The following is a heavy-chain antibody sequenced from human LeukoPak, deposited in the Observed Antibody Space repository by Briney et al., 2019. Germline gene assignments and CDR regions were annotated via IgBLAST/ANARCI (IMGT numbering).Heavy chain of an antibody. CDR1: GFTFSSYW. D-gene: IGHD3-3*01. V-gene: IGHV3-7*01. J-gene: IGHJ4*02. Sequence: WGSLRLSGAASGFTFSSYWMFWVRQAPGKGLEWVANINQDGGEKHLVDSVKGRFTISRDNAKNSLFLQMNSLRAEDTAVYYCTTEPFNIRLDGTVDYWGQGTLVTVSS. CDR2: INQDGGEK. CDR3: TTEPFNIRLDGTVDY.